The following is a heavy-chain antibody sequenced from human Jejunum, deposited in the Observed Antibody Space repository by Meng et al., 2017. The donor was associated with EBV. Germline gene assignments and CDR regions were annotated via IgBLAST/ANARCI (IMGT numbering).Heavy chain of an antibody. V-gene: IGHV4-39*06. CDR2: ICYSERT. J-gene: IGHJ4*02. Sequence: RLQMQGRATGEGNPSEPLSPHGTGSGRALRSSTSCWGWIRQPPGKRLGWIGSICYSERTYYNPSLKSRVTISEDTSKNQFSLKLSSVTAADTAVYYCATDTPSERSGRFHYWGQGTLVTVSS. CDR1: GRALRSSTSC. D-gene: IGHD3-3*01. CDR3: ATDTPSERSGRFHY.